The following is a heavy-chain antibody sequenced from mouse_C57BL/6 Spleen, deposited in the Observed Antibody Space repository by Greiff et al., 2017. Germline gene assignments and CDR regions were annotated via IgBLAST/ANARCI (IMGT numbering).Heavy chain of an antibody. Sequence: EVQRVESGGGLVKPGGSLKLSCAASGFTFSSYAMSWVRQTPEKRLEWVATISDGGSYTYSPDNVKGRFTISRGNAKNNLYLQMSHLKSEDTALYYCAKDYTTAPFDYWGQGTTLTVSS. CDR1: GFTFSSYA. J-gene: IGHJ2*01. CDR3: AKDYTTAPFDY. D-gene: IGHD1-2*01. CDR2: ISDGGSYT. V-gene: IGHV5-4*01.